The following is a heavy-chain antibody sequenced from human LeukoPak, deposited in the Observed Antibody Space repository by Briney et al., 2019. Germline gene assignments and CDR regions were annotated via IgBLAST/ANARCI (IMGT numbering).Heavy chain of an antibody. V-gene: IGHV3-11*01. D-gene: IGHD3-22*01. CDR2: ISSSGSTI. CDR3: ARGDTTDYYDSSGYHY. J-gene: IGHJ4*02. CDR1: GFTFSDYY. Sequence: GGSLRLSFAASGFTFSDYYMSWLRPAPGKGLEWVSYISSSGSTIYYADSVKGRFTISRDNAKNSLYLQMNSLRAEDTAVYYCARGDTTDYYDSSGYHYWGQGTLVTVSS.